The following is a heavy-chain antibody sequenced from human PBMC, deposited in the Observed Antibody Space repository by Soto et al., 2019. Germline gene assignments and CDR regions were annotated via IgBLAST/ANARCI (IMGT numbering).Heavy chain of an antibody. J-gene: IGHJ4*02. CDR3: AKESGGERYAADFDL. V-gene: IGHV3-30*18. Sequence: QVQLVESGGGVVQPGTSLRLACAASGFTLSNLGMQWVRQAPGKGLEWVAVISAGGNTKYYADSVKGRVTISRDNSKNTLFLQMNSLRTEDTAVYYCAKESGGERYAADFDLWGQGTLVTVSA. D-gene: IGHD2-21*01. CDR2: ISAGGNTK. CDR1: GFTLSNLG.